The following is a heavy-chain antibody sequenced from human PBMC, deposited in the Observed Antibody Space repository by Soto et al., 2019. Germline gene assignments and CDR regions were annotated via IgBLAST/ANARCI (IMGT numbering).Heavy chain of an antibody. V-gene: IGHV4-59*08. CDR1: GGSISSYY. D-gene: IGHD3-3*01. CDR3: ARHRFYDFSNWFDP. J-gene: IGHJ5*02. CDR2: IYYSGST. Sequence: NPSETLSLTCTVSGGSISSYYWSWIRQPPGKGLEWIGYIYYSGSTNYNPSLKSRVTISVDTSKNQFSLKLSSVTAADTAVYYCARHRFYDFSNWFDPWGQGTLVTVSS.